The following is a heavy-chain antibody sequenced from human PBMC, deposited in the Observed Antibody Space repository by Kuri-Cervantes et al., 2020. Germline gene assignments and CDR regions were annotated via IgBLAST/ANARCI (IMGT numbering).Heavy chain of an antibody. J-gene: IGHJ6*02. CDR1: GFTDSSNY. CDR2: IYSGGST. CDR3: ARDPSSYSSSWYYYYYGMDV. D-gene: IGHD6-13*01. V-gene: IGHV3-53*01. Sequence: GESLKISCAASGFTDSSNYMSWVRQAPGKGLEWVSVIYSGGSTYYADSVKGRFTISRDNAKNSLYLQMNSLRDEDTAVYYCARDPSSYSSSWYYYYYGMDVWGQGSTVTVSS.